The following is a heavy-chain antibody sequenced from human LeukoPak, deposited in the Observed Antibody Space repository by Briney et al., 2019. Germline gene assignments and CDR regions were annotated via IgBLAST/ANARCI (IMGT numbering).Heavy chain of an antibody. CDR2: INHSGST. CDR1: GGSFSGYY. Sequence: SETLSLTCAVYGGSFSGYYWSWIRQPPGKGLEWIGEINHSGSTNYNPSLKSRVTISVDTSKNQFSLKLSSVTAADTAVYYCARKTPAKPKAAYFHGSGRGLFDPRGQGNLV. D-gene: IGHD3-10*01. V-gene: IGHV4-34*01. J-gene: IGHJ5*01. CDR3: ARKTPAKPKAAYFHGSGRGLFDP.